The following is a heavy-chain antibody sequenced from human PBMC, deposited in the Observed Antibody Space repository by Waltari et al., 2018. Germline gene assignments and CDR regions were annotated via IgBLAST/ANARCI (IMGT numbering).Heavy chain of an antibody. D-gene: IGHD5-12*01. CDR2: SSGTGYNT. J-gene: IGHJ4*02. CDR1: GFTFSTYA. V-gene: IGHV3-23*01. Sequence: DVQLLESGGGLAQPGGSLRPSCAASGFTFSTYAMAWVRQAPGKGLEWVSESSGTGYNTYYADSVKGRFTISRDNSKNTLYLEMNNLRAEDTAVYFCARDGYNWIPFDCWGQGTLVTVSS. CDR3: ARDGYNWIPFDC.